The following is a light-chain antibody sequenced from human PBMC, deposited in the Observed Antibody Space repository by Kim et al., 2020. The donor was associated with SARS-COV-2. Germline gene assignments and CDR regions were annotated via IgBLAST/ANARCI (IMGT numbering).Light chain of an antibody. V-gene: IGKV3-11*01. Sequence: GENASLCCRHSHNISAYWVWYKQSPGHSPRLINYDASTRVTRDRVRFAGSGFETDLTLTSRSPEGEDFAVYFCRQNKLWPVTFGQGTRLEIK. CDR1: HNISAY. CDR2: DAS. J-gene: IGKJ5*01. CDR3: RQNKLWPVT.